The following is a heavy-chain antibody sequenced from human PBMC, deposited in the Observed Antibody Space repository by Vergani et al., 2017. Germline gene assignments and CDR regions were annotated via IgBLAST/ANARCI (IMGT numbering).Heavy chain of an antibody. CDR2: FYTGGGT. V-gene: IGHV4-61*02. CDR1: GGSISSGSYY. Sequence: QVQLQESGPGLVRPSQTLSLTCTVSGGSISSGSYYWSWFRQPAGKGLECIGRFYTGGGTSYNPSRKSRVTISVDTSKNQFSLQLRSVTAADTSVSYCARDPLYSTTWPFLLLDMDVWGQGTTVTVSS. D-gene: IGHD6-13*01. CDR3: ARDPLYSTTWPFLLLDMDV. J-gene: IGHJ6*02.